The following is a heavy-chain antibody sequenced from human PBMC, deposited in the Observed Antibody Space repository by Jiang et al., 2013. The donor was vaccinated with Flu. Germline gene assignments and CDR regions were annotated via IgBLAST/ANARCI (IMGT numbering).Heavy chain of an antibody. J-gene: IGHJ5*02. V-gene: IGHV4-59*08. Sequence: VSGGSINNYYWSSDPAAPRENTGMVGYILTWGHPLQSSLNNRVTILLDTSKNQFSLKLRSVTAADTAVYYCARHRTIAGVVIAYNWFDPWGQGTLVTVSS. CDR2: ILTWGH. CDR3: ARHRTIAGVVIAYNWFDP. D-gene: IGHD2-15*01. CDR1: GGSINNYY.